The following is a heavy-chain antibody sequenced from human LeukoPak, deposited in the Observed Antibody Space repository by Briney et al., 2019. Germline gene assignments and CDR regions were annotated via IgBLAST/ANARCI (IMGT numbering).Heavy chain of an antibody. CDR3: ARVLPRIAAAEEGDY. V-gene: IGHV1-46*01. J-gene: IGHJ4*02. D-gene: IGHD6-13*01. Sequence: GSSVKVSCKSSVYTCTSYYMHWVRQSPGRQAPGQGLEWMGMINRRGGSTSYAQKFQGRVTMTRDMSTSTVYMELSSLRCEATAVYYCARVLPRIAAAEEGDYWGQGTLVTVSS. CDR2: INRRGGST. CDR1: VYTCTSYY.